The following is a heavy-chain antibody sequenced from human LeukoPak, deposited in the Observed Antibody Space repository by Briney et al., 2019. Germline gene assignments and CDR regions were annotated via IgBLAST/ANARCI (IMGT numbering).Heavy chain of an antibody. CDR1: GYSFTSYW. D-gene: IGHD3-22*01. CDR3: ARIRASDHYYDSTKAFDI. V-gene: IGHV5-51*01. Sequence: GESLKISCKGSGYSFTSYWIGWVRQMPGKGLEWMGIIYPGDSDTRYSPSFQGQVTISADKSISTAYLQWSSLKASDTAMYYCARIRASDHYYDSTKAFDIWGQGTMVTVSS. CDR2: IYPGDSDT. J-gene: IGHJ3*02.